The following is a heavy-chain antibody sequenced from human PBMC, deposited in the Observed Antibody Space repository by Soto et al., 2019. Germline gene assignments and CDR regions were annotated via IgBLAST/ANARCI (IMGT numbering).Heavy chain of an antibody. CDR1: GYTFTSYG. J-gene: IGHJ6*02. CDR3: AREGDSSGWYVAEFYYYYGMDV. Sequence: GASVKVSCKASGYTFTSYGISWVRQAPGQGLEWMGWISAYNGNTNYAQKLQGRVTMTTDTSTSTAYMELRSLRSDDTAVYYCAREGDSSGWYVAEFYYYYGMDVWGQGTTVTVSS. D-gene: IGHD6-19*01. CDR2: ISAYNGNT. V-gene: IGHV1-18*01.